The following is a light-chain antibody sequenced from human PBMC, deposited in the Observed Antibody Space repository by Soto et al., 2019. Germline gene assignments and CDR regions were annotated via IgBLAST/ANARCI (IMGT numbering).Light chain of an antibody. J-gene: IGKJ4*01. Sequence: IQLTQSPSSLSASVGDRFTITCQASQDISNYLNWYQQKPGKAPKLLIYDASNLETGVPSRFSGSGSGTDFTFTISSLQPEDIATYYCQQYDNLPLTFGGGTKVDI. CDR3: QQYDNLPLT. V-gene: IGKV1-33*01. CDR2: DAS. CDR1: QDISNY.